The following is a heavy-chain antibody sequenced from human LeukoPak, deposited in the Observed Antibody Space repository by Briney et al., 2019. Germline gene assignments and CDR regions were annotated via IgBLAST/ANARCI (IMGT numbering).Heavy chain of an antibody. D-gene: IGHD2-21*02. CDR1: GFTFSNYA. Sequence: PGGSLRLSCAASGFTFSNYAMTWVRQAPGRGLEWVSTISGSGGSTYYADSVKGRFTISRDTASDTVNLQMNSLRAEDTAVYYCARDVEVCRIDACYWTTFDCWGQGTLVTVSS. V-gene: IGHV3-23*01. CDR3: ARDVEVCRIDACYWTTFDC. J-gene: IGHJ4*02. CDR2: ISGSGGST.